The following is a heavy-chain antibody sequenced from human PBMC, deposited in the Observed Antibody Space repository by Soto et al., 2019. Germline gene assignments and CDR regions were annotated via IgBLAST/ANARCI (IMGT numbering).Heavy chain of an antibody. D-gene: IGHD4-17*01. V-gene: IGHV4-59*01. J-gene: IGHJ4*02. CDR3: TRVGGYYGDYPNFDY. CDR1: GGTIINYY. CDR2: MYYSGST. Sequence: SETLALTCTFSGGTIINYYWSWIRQPPGKGLEWMGYMYYSGSTKYNPSLKSRVTISVGTSKNQFFLKLNSVTAADTAVYYCTRVGGYYGDYPNFDYWGQGTLVTVSS.